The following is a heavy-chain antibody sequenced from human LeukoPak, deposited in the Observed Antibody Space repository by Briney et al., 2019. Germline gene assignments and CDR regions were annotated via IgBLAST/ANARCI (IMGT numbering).Heavy chain of an antibody. Sequence: PGGSLRLSCTASGFTFDDYAMHWVRQAPGKGLEWVSGISWNSGSIGYAGSVKGRSTISRDNAKNSLYLQMNSLRAEDMALYYCAKDGCGGDCYIDYWGQGTLVTVSS. V-gene: IGHV3-9*03. CDR3: AKDGCGGDCYIDY. CDR2: ISWNSGSI. J-gene: IGHJ4*02. CDR1: GFTFDDYA. D-gene: IGHD2-21*01.